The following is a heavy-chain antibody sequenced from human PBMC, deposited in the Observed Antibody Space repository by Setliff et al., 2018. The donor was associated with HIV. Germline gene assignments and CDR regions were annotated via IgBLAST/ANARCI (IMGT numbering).Heavy chain of an antibody. V-gene: IGHV3-48*01. Sequence: GGSLRLSCAASGFTLSSSNMNWVRQAPGEGLEWLSFISSRSTTIYYADSVKGRFTISRDNAENSLYLQMNSLRVDDTAVYYCASDFMGSDAFDIWGQGTMVTVSS. CDR1: GFTLSSSN. D-gene: IGHD3-10*01. CDR3: ASDFMGSDAFDI. J-gene: IGHJ3*02. CDR2: ISSRSTTI.